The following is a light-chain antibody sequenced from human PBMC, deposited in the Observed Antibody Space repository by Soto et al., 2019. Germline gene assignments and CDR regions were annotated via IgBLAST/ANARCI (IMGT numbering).Light chain of an antibody. J-gene: IGKJ1*01. CDR3: QQGSRFPPT. Sequence: DIQMTQSPSSVSASVGDRVTITCRASQGISRWVVWYQQKPGKAPKLLIYGASSLQTGVPSRFSGSGSGTDFTLTISSLQPEDSATYYCQQGSRFPPTFGQGTKVEI. CDR2: GAS. V-gene: IGKV1-12*01. CDR1: QGISRW.